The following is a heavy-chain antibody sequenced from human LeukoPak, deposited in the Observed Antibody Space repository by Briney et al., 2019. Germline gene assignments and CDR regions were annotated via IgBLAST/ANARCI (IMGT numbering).Heavy chain of an antibody. CDR2: ISGSGGST. J-gene: IGHJ4*02. CDR1: GFTFSSYA. CDR3: AASGYSSGWFKYYFDY. V-gene: IGHV3-23*01. Sequence: GGSLRLSCAASGFTFSSYAMSWVRQAPGKGLEWVSAISGSGGSTYYADSVKGRFTISRDNSKNTLYLQMNSLRAEDTAVYYCAASGYSSGWFKYYFDYWGQGTLVTVSS. D-gene: IGHD6-19*01.